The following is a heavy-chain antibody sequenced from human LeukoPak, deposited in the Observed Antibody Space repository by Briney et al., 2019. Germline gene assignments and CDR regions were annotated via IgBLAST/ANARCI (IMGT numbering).Heavy chain of an antibody. CDR2: LYIIGST. V-gene: IGHV3-66*01. CDR1: GFPVNDTY. D-gene: IGHD3-10*01. J-gene: IGHJ6*02. CDR3: VRDRVSYGMDV. Sequence: GGSLRLSCAVSGFPVNDTYMNWVRQAPGKGLEWVSVLYIIGSTYYADTVKGRFTISRDSSKNTLYLHMDSLRAEDTAVYYCVRDRVSYGMDVWGQGTTVIVSS.